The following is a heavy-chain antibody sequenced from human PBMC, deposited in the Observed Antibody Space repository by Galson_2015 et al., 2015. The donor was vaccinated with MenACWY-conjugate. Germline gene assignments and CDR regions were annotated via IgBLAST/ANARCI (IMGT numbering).Heavy chain of an antibody. V-gene: IGHV6-1*01. CDR2: TYYRSKWIN. CDR1: GDSVSSSSAA. D-gene: IGHD2-2*01. J-gene: IGHJ6*02. Sequence: CAISGDSVSSSSAAWNWIRQSPSRGLEWLGRTYYRSKWINEYALSVKSRITINLDTSKNQFSLQLNSATPEDTAVYYCARGVTVVVAAARNPTYYYYGMDVWGQGTTVTVPS. CDR3: ARGVTVVVAAARNPTYYYYGMDV.